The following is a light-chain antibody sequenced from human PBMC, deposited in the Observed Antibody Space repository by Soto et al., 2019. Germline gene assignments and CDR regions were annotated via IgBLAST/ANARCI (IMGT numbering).Light chain of an antibody. Sequence: DIQLTQSPIFLSASVGDRVTISCRVRQAIFNYLAWYQQKPGKAPNLLIFGASTLQSGVPSRFSGSGSGTAFTLTITSLQTEDFATYYCQHLNSHPRTFGQGTKLEIK. CDR1: QAIFNY. CDR2: GAS. V-gene: IGKV1-9*01. J-gene: IGKJ2*01. CDR3: QHLNSHPRT.